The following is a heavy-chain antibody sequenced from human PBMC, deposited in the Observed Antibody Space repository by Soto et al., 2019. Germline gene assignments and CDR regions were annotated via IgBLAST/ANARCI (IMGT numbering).Heavy chain of an antibody. CDR2: ISAHTGSS. D-gene: IGHD3-22*01. CDR1: GYTFTSSG. CDR3: ARAFFYQGSDSRGYSFAAFDF. J-gene: IGHJ3*01. V-gene: IGHV1-18*01. Sequence: QVQLVQSGAEVKKPGASVKVSCKASGYTFTSSGMSWVRQAPGQGLEWMGWISAHTGSSEYAQRFQGRVTMTTARSTSTAYMELRSLRSDDTAVYYCARAFFYQGSDSRGYSFAAFDFWGPGTLVTVSS.